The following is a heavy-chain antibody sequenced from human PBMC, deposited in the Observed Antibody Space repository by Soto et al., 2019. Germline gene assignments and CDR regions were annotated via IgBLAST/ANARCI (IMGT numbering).Heavy chain of an antibody. J-gene: IGHJ5*02. CDR2: IYWDDDK. CDR3: AHIAYYDSSGQSNNWFDP. CDR1: GFSLSTSGEV. Sequence: QITLKESGPTLVKPTQTLTLTCTFSGFSLSTSGEVVGWIRQPPGNALAWLALIYWDDDKRYSPSLKSRRTITKETSKNQVVLTMTNMDPVDTATYYCAHIAYYDSSGQSNNWFDPWGQGNLVTVSS. V-gene: IGHV2-5*02. D-gene: IGHD3-22*01.